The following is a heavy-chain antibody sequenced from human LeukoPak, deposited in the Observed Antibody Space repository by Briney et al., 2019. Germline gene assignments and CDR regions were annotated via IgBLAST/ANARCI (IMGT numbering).Heavy chain of an antibody. V-gene: IGHV3-7*04. CDR3: ARGDDFSGDH. J-gene: IGHJ4*02. D-gene: IGHD1-1*01. Sequence: GGSLRLSCAASGFTFSIYWMSWVRQAPGKGLEWVANIKQDGNEKYYVDSVKGRFTISRDNAKNSLYLQMNSLRAEDMAVYYCARGDDFSGDHWGQGTLVTVSS. CDR2: IKQDGNEK. CDR1: GFTFSIYW.